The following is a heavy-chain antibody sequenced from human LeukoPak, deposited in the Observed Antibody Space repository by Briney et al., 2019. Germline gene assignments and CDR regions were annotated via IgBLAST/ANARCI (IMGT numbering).Heavy chain of an antibody. CDR2: ISYDGSNK. J-gene: IGHJ4*02. Sequence: GGSLRLSCAASGFTFSSYAMHWVRQAPGKGLEWVAVISYDGSNKYYADSVKGRFTISRDNSKNTLYLQMNSLRAEDTAVYYCARALVHWDFDYWGQGTLVTVSS. CDR3: ARALVHWDFDY. CDR1: GFTFSSYA. D-gene: IGHD2-2*01. V-gene: IGHV3-30*04.